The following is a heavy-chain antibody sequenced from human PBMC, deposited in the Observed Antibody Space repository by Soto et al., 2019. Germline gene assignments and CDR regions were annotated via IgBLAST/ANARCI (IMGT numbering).Heavy chain of an antibody. Sequence: EVQLVESGGGLVQPGGSLRLSCAASGFTFSSYDMHWVRQATGKGLEWVSAIGTAGDTCYPGSVKGRFTISRENATNSLYLHMTSLRAGDTAVYYCARGYCNSTSCPLLDSWGQGTMVTVSS. V-gene: IGHV3-13*01. D-gene: IGHD2-2*01. CDR3: ARGYCNSTSCPLLDS. J-gene: IGHJ4*02. CDR1: GFTFSSYD. CDR2: IGTAGDT.